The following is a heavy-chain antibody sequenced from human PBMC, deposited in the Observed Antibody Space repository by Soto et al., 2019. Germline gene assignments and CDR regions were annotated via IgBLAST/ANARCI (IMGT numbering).Heavy chain of an antibody. Sequence: GASVKVSCKASGGTFSSYAISWVRQAPGQGLEWMGGIIPIFGTANYAQKFQGRVTITADESTSTAYMELSSLRSEDTAVYYCARGGYYYGSGSYYNSFLPRYGMDVWGQGTTVTVSS. CDR1: GGTFSSYA. CDR2: IIPIFGTA. CDR3: ARGGYYYGSGSYYNSFLPRYGMDV. V-gene: IGHV1-69*13. J-gene: IGHJ6*02. D-gene: IGHD3-10*01.